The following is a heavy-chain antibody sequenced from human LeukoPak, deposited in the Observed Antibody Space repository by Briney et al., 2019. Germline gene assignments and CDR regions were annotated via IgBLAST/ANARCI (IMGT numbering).Heavy chain of an antibody. D-gene: IGHD3-10*01. Sequence: PGGSLRLSCAASGFTFSTYEMNWVRQAPGKGLEWVSYISSSGSTIYYADSVKGRFTISRDNSKNTLYLQMNSLRAEDTAVYYCAKDSYGSGSYYLFDYWGQGTLVTVSS. J-gene: IGHJ4*02. CDR3: AKDSYGSGSYYLFDY. CDR1: GFTFSTYE. V-gene: IGHV3-48*03. CDR2: ISSSGSTI.